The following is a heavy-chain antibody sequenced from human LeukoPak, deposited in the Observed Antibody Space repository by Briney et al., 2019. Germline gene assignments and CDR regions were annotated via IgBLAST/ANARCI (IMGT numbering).Heavy chain of an antibody. CDR3: ARDSARRYCSGGSCYYYGMDV. Sequence: NTGGSLRISCAASGFTFSDYYMSWIRQAPGKGLEWVSYISSSGSTIYYADSVKGRFTISRDNAKNSLYLQMNSLRAEDTAVYYCARDSARRYCSGGSCYYYGMDVWGQGTTVTVSS. J-gene: IGHJ6*02. V-gene: IGHV3-11*01. CDR1: GFTFSDYY. D-gene: IGHD2-15*01. CDR2: ISSSGSTI.